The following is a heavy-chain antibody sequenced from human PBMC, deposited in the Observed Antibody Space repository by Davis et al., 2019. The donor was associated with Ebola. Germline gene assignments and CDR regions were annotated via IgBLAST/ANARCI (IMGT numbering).Heavy chain of an antibody. Sequence: AASVKVSCKASGYTFTSYGISWVRQAPGQGLEWMGWISAYNGNTNYAQKLQGRVTMTTDTSTSTAYMELRSLRSDDTAVYYCARDLSMDFWSGYNYWGQGTLVTVSS. V-gene: IGHV1-18*04. CDR1: GYTFTSYG. D-gene: IGHD3-3*01. CDR2: ISAYNGNT. J-gene: IGHJ4*02. CDR3: ARDLSMDFWSGYNY.